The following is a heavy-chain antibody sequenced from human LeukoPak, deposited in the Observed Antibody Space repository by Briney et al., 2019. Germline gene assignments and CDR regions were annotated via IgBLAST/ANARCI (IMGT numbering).Heavy chain of an antibody. CDR1: GGSISSYY. D-gene: IGHD3-22*01. J-gene: IGHJ4*02. V-gene: IGHV4-59*12. Sequence: SETLSLTCTVSGGSISSYYWSWIRQPPGKGLEWIGYIYYSGSTNYNPSLKSRVTISVDTSKNQFSLKLSSVTAADTAVYYCAKDPQLVRVGVIPDYWGQGTLVTVSS. CDR3: AKDPQLVRVGVIPDY. CDR2: IYYSGST.